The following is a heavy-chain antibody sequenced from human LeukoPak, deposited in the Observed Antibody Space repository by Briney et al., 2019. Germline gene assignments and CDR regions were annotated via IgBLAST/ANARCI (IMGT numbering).Heavy chain of an antibody. CDR1: GGSISSSSYY. D-gene: IGHD3-3*01. J-gene: IGHJ3*02. CDR2: IYYSGSA. Sequence: PSETLSLTCTVSGGSISSSSYYWGWIRQPPGKGLEWIGSIYYSGSAYYNPSLKSRVTISVDTSKNQFSLKLSSGTAADTAVCYCARGLTYYDFWGGYQGPEHAFDIWGQGTMVTVSS. V-gene: IGHV4-39*01. CDR3: ARGLTYYDFWGGYQGPEHAFDI.